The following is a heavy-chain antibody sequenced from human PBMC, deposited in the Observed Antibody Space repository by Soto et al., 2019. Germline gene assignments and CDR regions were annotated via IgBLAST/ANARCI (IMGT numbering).Heavy chain of an antibody. CDR1: GGSISSGGYS. D-gene: IGHD6-6*01. V-gene: IGHV4-30-2*01. J-gene: IGHJ6*02. CDR3: ARDRLVGLTKATEESSGYYYGMDV. Sequence: PSETLSLTCAVSGGSISSGGYSWSWIRQPPGKGLEWIGYIYNSGSTYYNPSLKSRVTISVDRSKNQFSLKLSSVTAADTAVYYCARDRLVGLTKATEESSGYYYGMDVWGQGTTVTVSS. CDR2: IYNSGST.